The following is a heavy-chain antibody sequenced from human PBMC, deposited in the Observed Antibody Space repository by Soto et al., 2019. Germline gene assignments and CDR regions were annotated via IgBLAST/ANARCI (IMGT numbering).Heavy chain of an antibody. CDR2: INPNSGGT. CDR3: ARDAYCSSTSCYAPRADYYYYYMDV. D-gene: IGHD2-2*01. Sequence: VSVKLSCKASGYTFTGYYMHWVRQAPGQGLEWMGWINPNSGGTNYAQKFQGWVTMTRDTSISTAYMELSRLRSDDTAVYYCARDAYCSSTSCYAPRADYYYYYMDVWGKGTTVTVSS. J-gene: IGHJ6*03. V-gene: IGHV1-2*04. CDR1: GYTFTGYY.